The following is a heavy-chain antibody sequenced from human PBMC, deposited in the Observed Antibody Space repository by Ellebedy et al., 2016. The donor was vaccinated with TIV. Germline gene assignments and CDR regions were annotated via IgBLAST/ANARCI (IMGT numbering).Heavy chain of an antibody. CDR1: GITFSKSW. Sequence: GESLKTSCAASGITFSKSWMSWGRHAPGQGLEWVANITHDGSKKHYVDTAKGRFTISRDNAENSLFLQMDSLTAEDTAIYSCARDPYERSGYGAFNTWGQGTVVSVSS. CDR3: ARDPYERSGYGAFNT. J-gene: IGHJ3*02. CDR2: ITHDGSKK. V-gene: IGHV3-7*03. D-gene: IGHD3-22*01.